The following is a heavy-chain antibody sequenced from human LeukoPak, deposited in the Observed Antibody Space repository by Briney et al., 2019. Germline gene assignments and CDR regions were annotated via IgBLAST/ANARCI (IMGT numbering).Heavy chain of an antibody. J-gene: IGHJ4*02. CDR3: AREGGYGDFFDY. Sequence: SGGSLRLSCAASGFTFSGYWMSWVRQAPGKGLEWVANIKQDGSEKYYVDSVKGRFTISRDNAKNSLYLQMNSLRAEDTAVYYCAREGGYGDFFDYWGQGTLVTVSS. D-gene: IGHD4-17*01. CDR2: IKQDGSEK. V-gene: IGHV3-7*05. CDR1: GFTFSGYW.